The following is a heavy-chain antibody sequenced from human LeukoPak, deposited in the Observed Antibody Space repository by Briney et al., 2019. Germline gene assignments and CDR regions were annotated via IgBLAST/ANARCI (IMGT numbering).Heavy chain of an antibody. D-gene: IGHD6-13*01. J-gene: IGHJ4*02. CDR2: ISSSSSYI. V-gene: IGHV3-21*04. CDR1: GFTFSSYS. CDR3: ANPRDSSTWYTFDY. Sequence: GGSLRLSCAASGFTFSSYSMNWVRQAPGKGLEWVSSISSSSSYIYYADSVKGRFTISRDNSKNTLYLQMNSLRAEDTAVYYCANPRDSSTWYTFDYWGQGTLVTVSS.